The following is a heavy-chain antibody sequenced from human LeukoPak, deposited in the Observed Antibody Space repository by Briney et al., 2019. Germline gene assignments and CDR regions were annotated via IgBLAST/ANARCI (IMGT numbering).Heavy chain of an antibody. J-gene: IGHJ4*02. CDR2: IYYSGST. CDR1: GGSISSYY. V-gene: IGHV4-59*12. Sequence: SETLSLTCTVSGGSISSYYWSWIRQPPGKGLEWIGYIYYSGSTNYNPFLKSRVTISVDTSKNQFSLKLSSVTAADTAVYYCARDGSGNSNYFDFWGQGTLVTVSS. CDR3: ARDGSGNSNYFDF. D-gene: IGHD3-10*01.